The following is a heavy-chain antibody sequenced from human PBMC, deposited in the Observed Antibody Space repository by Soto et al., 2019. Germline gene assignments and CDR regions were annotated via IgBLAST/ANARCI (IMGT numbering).Heavy chain of an antibody. CDR3: ARASRGWLSSEYFQH. Sequence: QVQLVQSGAEVKKPGSSVKVSCKASGGTFSSYAISWVRQAPGQGLEWMGGIIPIFGTANYAQKFQGRVTITADESXXTAYMELSSLRAEDTAVYYCARASRGWLSSEYFQHWGQGTLVTVSS. CDR1: GGTFSSYA. D-gene: IGHD6-19*01. V-gene: IGHV1-69*12. J-gene: IGHJ1*01. CDR2: IIPIFGTA.